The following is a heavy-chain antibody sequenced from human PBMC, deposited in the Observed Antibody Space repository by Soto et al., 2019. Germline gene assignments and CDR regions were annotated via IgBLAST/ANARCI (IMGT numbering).Heavy chain of an antibody. J-gene: IGHJ3*02. CDR3: ARDRRYSSSSQAFDI. CDR2: IYYSGST. CDR1: ACSISSYY. V-gene: IGHV4-59*01. Sequence: SETLSLTCTVPACSISSYYWSWIRQPPGKGLEWIAYIYYSGSTNYNPSLKSRVTISVDTSKNQFSLKMRSVTAADTAVYYCARDRRYSSSSQAFDIWGQGTMVTVSS. D-gene: IGHD6-6*01.